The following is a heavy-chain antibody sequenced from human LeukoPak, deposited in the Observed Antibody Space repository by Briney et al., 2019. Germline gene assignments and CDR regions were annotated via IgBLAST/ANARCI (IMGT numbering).Heavy chain of an antibody. Sequence: PGGSLRLSCADSGFTFSGYWMHWVRQAPGKGLVWVSRINSDGSITSYADSVKGRFTISRDNAKNTLYLQMNSLRAEDMAIYYCARNLGLRDDYWGQGTLVTVSS. V-gene: IGHV3-74*01. CDR2: INSDGSIT. CDR3: ARNLGLRDDY. D-gene: IGHD4-17*01. CDR1: GFTFSGYW. J-gene: IGHJ4*02.